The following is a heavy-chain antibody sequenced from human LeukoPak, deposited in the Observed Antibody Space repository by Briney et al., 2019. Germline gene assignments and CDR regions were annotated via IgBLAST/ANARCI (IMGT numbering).Heavy chain of an antibody. CDR3: AKEGSHYDSSGYHTPLDY. Sequence: GASLRLSCAASGFTFSSYAMSWVRQAPGEGLGCVSGISDSGGSTYYTDSVKGRFTISRDNSKNTLYLQMNSLRAEDTAVYYCAKEGSHYDSSGYHTPLDYWGQGTLVTVSS. D-gene: IGHD3-22*01. J-gene: IGHJ4*02. CDR1: GFTFSSYA. V-gene: IGHV3-23*01. CDR2: ISDSGGST.